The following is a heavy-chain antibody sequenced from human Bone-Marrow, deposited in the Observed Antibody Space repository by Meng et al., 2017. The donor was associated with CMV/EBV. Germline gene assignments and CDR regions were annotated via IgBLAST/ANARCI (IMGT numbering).Heavy chain of an antibody. Sequence: ASVKVSCKASGYTFTSYGISWVRQAPGQGLEWMGWISAYNGNTNYAQKLQGRVTMTTDTSTSTAYMELRSLRSDDTAVYYCAREGCSSTSCRQHHPQYYYYYYGMDVWGQGTTVTVSS. J-gene: IGHJ6*02. CDR3: AREGCSSTSCRQHHPQYYYYYYGMDV. CDR1: GYTFTSYG. V-gene: IGHV1-18*01. CDR2: ISAYNGNT. D-gene: IGHD2-2*01.